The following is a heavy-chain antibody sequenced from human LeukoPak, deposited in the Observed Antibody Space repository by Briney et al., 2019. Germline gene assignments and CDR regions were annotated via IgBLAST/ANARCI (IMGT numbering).Heavy chain of an antibody. D-gene: IGHD6-13*01. CDR3: ARDLGAAGPDYNWFDP. CDR1: GYSISSGYY. Sequence: SETLSLTCTVSGYSISSGYYWGWIRQSPGKGLEWIGSIYNSGSTYYNPSLKSRVTISVDTSKNQISLKLSSVTAADTAVYYCARDLGAAGPDYNWFDPWGQGALVTVSS. V-gene: IGHV4-38-2*02. J-gene: IGHJ5*02. CDR2: IYNSGST.